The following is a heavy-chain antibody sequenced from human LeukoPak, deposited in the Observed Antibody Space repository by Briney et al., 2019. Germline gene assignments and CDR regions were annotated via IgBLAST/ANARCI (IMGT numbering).Heavy chain of an antibody. V-gene: IGHV1-18*01. J-gene: IGHJ6*04. D-gene: IGHD2-15*01. Sequence: ASVKVSCKASGYILTSYSFNWVRQAPGQGFEWMGWNSGYNGNTIYAEHFQGRVTMTTDTSTNTAYMELRSLTSDDTAVYHCARAHCSSGSCLSDLYYMDAWGKGTMVTVSS. CDR1: GYILTSYS. CDR2: NSGYNGNT. CDR3: ARAHCSSGSCLSDLYYMDA.